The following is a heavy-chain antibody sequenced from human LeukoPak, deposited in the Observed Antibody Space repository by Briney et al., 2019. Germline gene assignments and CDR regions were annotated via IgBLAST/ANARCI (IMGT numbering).Heavy chain of an antibody. CDR1: GYTFTSYD. J-gene: IGHJ4*02. Sequence: ASVKVSRKDSGYTFTSYDINWVRDAPGQGLEWMGWINPKNGNTAYAQRLQGRVTMTRNTSINTAYMELSSLRSEDTAVYYCARGFYYASGSSTFDYWGQGNLVTVSS. V-gene: IGHV1-8*01. CDR2: INPKNGNT. D-gene: IGHD3-10*01. CDR3: ARGFYYASGSSTFDY.